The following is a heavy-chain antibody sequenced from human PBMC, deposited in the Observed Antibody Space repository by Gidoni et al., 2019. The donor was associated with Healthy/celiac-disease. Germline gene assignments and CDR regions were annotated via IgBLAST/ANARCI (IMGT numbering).Heavy chain of an antibody. CDR2: ISGSGGST. J-gene: IGHJ4*02. D-gene: IGHD6-19*01. CDR3: ARLDPRDYFDY. Sequence: EVQQLESGGGLVQPGGSLRLSCAASGFTFSSYAMCWARQAPGKGLEWVSAISGSGGSTYYADSVKGRFTISRDNSKNTLYLQMNSLRAEDTAVYYCARLDPRDYFDYWGQGTLFTVSS. V-gene: IGHV3-23*01. CDR1: GFTFSSYA.